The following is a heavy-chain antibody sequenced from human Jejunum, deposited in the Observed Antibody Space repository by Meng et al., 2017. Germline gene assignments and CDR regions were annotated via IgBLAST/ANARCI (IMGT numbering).Heavy chain of an antibody. Sequence: ASVKVSCKASAYTFTSYYMHWVRQAPGQGLEWMGIVNPSSNATYYAERFQGRVTMTSDRSTSIVYMELSSLRSDDTAVYYCATRTKIWFGESGYGMDVWGQGTTVTVSS. CDR1: AYTFTSYY. CDR2: VNPSSNAT. V-gene: IGHV1-46*01. D-gene: IGHD3-10*01. J-gene: IGHJ6*02. CDR3: ATRTKIWFGESGYGMDV.